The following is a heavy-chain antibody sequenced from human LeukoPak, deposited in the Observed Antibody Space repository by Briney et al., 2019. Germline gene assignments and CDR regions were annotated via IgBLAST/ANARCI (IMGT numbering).Heavy chain of an antibody. J-gene: IGHJ4*02. CDR1: GYTFTGYY. CDR2: INPNSGGT. V-gene: IGHV1-2*02. D-gene: IGHD1-26*01. CDR3: ARERALIVGATGLDY. Sequence: ASVKVSCKASGYTFTGYYMHWVRQAPGQGLEWMGWINPNSGGTNYAQKFQGRVTMTRDTSISTAYMELSSLRSEDTAVYYCARERALIVGATGLDYWGQGTLVTVSS.